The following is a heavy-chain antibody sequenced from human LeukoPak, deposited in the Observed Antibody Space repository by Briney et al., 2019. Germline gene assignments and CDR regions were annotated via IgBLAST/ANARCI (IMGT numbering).Heavy chain of an antibody. D-gene: IGHD1-26*01. V-gene: IGHV3-74*01. J-gene: IGHJ4*02. CDR1: GFTFSSYW. Sequence: GGSLRLSCAASGFTFSSYWMHWVRQAPGKGLVWVSRINSDGSSTSYADSVKGRFTISRDNAKNTLYLQMNSLRAEDTAVYYCANNDLVGATAFFDYWGQGTLVTVSS. CDR2: INSDGSST. CDR3: ANNDLVGATAFFDY.